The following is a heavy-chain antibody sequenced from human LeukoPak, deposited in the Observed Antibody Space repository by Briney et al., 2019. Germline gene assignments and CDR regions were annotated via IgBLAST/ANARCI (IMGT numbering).Heavy chain of an antibody. J-gene: IGHJ6*03. V-gene: IGHV4-4*07. CDR2: IYTSGST. CDR1: GGSISSYY. CDR3: ARVHGDYGSYYYCYYMDV. Sequence: SETLSLTCTVSGGSISSYYWSWIRQPAGKGLEWIGRIYTSGSTNYNPSLKSRVTMSVDTSKNQFSLKLSSVTAADTAVYYCARVHGDYGSYYYCYYMDVWGKGTTVTVSS. D-gene: IGHD4-17*01.